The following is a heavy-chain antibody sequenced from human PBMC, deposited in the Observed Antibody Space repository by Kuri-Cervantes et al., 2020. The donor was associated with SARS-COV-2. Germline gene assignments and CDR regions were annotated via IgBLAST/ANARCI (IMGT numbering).Heavy chain of an antibody. J-gene: IGHJ6*02. V-gene: IGHV1-18*01. CDR3: ARSGPAPYYYYCMDV. CDR1: GVTFNNYG. CDR2: IITVHGTS. Sequence: ASVKVSCKASGVTFNNYGISWVRQVPGQSPEWMGGIITVHGTSDYAQKFQGRVTMTTDTSTSTAYMDLRSLRSDDTAVYYCARSGPAPYYYYCMDVWGQGTTVTVSS. D-gene: IGHD3-10*01.